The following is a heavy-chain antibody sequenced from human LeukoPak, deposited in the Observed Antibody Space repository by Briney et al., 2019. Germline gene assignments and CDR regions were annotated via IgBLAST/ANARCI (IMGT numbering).Heavy chain of an antibody. D-gene: IGHD2-15*01. CDR3: ARHLDWVVSFDI. CDR1: GGSISSHY. Sequence: SETLSLTCTVSGGSISSHYWSWIRQPPGKGLEWIGYIYYSGSTNSHPSLNRRVTISVDTSKTQSSLKLSPVTAADTAVYYCARHLDWVVSFDIWGQGTMVTVSS. V-gene: IGHV4-59*08. CDR2: IYYSGST. J-gene: IGHJ3*02.